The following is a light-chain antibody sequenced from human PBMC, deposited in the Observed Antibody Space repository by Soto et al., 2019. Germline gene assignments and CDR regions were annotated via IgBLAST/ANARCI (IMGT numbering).Light chain of an antibody. CDR1: ESVTNY. CDR3: QYRSDWPWT. V-gene: IGKV3-11*01. Sequence: EIVLTQSPATLSLSPGERGTLSCRASESVTNYLAWYQQKPGQATRLLVYDVSNRATGIPARFSGGGSGTDFALNSSKLGPEVLAVYYCQYRSDWPWTFGQGTKVEIK. CDR2: DVS. J-gene: IGKJ1*01.